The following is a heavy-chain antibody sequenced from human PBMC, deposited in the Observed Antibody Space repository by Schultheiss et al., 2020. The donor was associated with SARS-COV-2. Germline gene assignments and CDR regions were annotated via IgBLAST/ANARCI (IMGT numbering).Heavy chain of an antibody. CDR3: ARAMYSSGWYDY. V-gene: IGHV4-59*10. D-gene: IGHD6-19*01. CDR1: GGSFSNYY. CDR2: IYNTGST. J-gene: IGHJ4*02. Sequence: SETLSLTCAVYGGSFSNYYWSWIRQPAGKGLEYIGRIYNTGSTNYNPSLKSRVTISVDTSKNQFSLKLSSVTAADTAVYYCARAMYSSGWYDYWGQGTLVTVSS.